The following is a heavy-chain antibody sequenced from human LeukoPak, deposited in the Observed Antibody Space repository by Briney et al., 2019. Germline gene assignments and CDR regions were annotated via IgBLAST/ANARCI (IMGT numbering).Heavy chain of an antibody. CDR3: ARDFRRNYFDP. CDR1: GYPFTGYY. CDR2: INSNIGDT. V-gene: IGHV1-2*02. Sequence: ASVKVSCKASGYPFTGYYIHWVRQAPGQGFEWTGWINSNIGDTSYAQKFQGRVTLTRDTSISTAYMELSSLTSDDTAVYYCARDFRRNYFDPWGQGTLVTVSS. J-gene: IGHJ5*02.